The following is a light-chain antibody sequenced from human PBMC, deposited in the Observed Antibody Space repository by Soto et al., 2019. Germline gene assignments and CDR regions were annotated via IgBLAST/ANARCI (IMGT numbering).Light chain of an antibody. CDR1: QGVSSN. V-gene: IGKV3-20*01. J-gene: IGKJ4*01. Sequence: EILMTQSPDTLSVSPGERATLSCRASQGVSSNLAWYQQKPGQAPRLLIYGASSRATGIPDRFSGSGSGTDLTITISRLEPEDFEVYYCQQYGSSPLTFGGGTKVGIK. CDR3: QQYGSSPLT. CDR2: GAS.